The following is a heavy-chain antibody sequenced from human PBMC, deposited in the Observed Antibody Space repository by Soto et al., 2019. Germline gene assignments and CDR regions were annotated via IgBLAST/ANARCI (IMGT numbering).Heavy chain of an antibody. CDR1: GGTFSSYT. V-gene: IGHV1-69*08. Sequence: QVQLVQSGAEVKKPGSSVKVSCKASGGTFSSYTISWVRQAPGQGLEWMGRIIPILGIANYAQKFQGRVTITADKSTSTAYMELSSLRSEDTAVYYCAREPHRDVYEFDYYYYGMDVWGQGTTVTVSS. J-gene: IGHJ6*02. CDR3: AREPHRDVYEFDYYYYGMDV. CDR2: IIPILGIA. D-gene: IGHD5-12*01.